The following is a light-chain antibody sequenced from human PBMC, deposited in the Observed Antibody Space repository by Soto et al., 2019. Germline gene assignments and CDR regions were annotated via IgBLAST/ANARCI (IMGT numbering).Light chain of an antibody. CDR2: DVN. CDR1: SSDIGAYNF. Sequence: QSALTQPASVSGSPGQSITIYCTGTSSDIGAYNFVSWYQQHQGKAPKLMLYDVNIRPSGVSNRFSGSKSGNTASLTISGLQAEDEADYYCTSWTTSTTMIFGGGTKLTVL. J-gene: IGLJ2*01. V-gene: IGLV2-14*03. CDR3: TSWTTSTTMI.